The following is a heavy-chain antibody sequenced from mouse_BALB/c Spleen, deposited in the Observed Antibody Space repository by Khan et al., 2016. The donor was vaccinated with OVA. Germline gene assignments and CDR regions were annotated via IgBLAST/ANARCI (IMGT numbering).Heavy chain of an antibody. CDR2: INPRSGYT. CDR3: ARRTTEYALDY. Sequence: QVQLKQSGAELARPGASVKMSCKASGYTFTSHTMHWVKQRPGQGLEWIGYINPRSGYTQYNQKFNDKATLTADKSSSTAYMQLSSLTSEDSAVXYCARRTTEYALDYWGQGTSVTVSS. D-gene: IGHD2-14*01. V-gene: IGHV1-4*01. J-gene: IGHJ4*01. CDR1: GYTFTSHT.